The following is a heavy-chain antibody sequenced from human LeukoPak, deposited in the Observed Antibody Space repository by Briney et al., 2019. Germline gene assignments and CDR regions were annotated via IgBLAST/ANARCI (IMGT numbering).Heavy chain of an antibody. Sequence: PGGSLRLSCAASGFTFSSYSMNWVRQAPGKGLEWVSSISSSSSYIYYADSVKGRFTISRDNAKNSLYLQMNSLRAEDTAVYYCARGDYGSGSYYGHFDYWGQGTLVTVSS. J-gene: IGHJ4*02. CDR3: ARGDYGSGSYYGHFDY. CDR2: ISSSSSYI. V-gene: IGHV3-21*01. D-gene: IGHD3-10*01. CDR1: GFTFSSYS.